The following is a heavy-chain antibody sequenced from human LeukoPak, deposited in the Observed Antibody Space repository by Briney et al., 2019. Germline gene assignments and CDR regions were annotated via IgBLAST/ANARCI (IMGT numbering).Heavy chain of an antibody. D-gene: IGHD6-19*01. CDR2: IYNSGTT. J-gene: IGHJ4*02. CDR1: GYSISSGYY. Sequence: SETLSLTCTASGYSISSGYYWGWIRQPPGKGLEWIGSIYNSGTTYYNPSLKSRATIFVDTPKNQFSLKLSSVTAADTAVYYCAKIADVAGTGIPDYWGQGTLVTVSS. CDR3: AKIADVAGTGIPDY. V-gene: IGHV4-38-2*02.